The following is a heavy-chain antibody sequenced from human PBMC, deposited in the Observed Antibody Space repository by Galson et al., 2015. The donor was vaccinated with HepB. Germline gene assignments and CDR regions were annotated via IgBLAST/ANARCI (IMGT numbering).Heavy chain of an antibody. V-gene: IGHV4-61*02. CDR1: GGSISSGSYY. J-gene: IGHJ4*02. CDR3: AREKAAAEDALDY. D-gene: IGHD6-25*01. Sequence: TLSLTCTVSGGSISSGSYYWSWIRQPAGKGLEWIARIYTSGSTNYNRSLKSRVTLSEDTSKNQFSLKLRSVTAADTAVYYCAREKAAAEDALDYWGQGTLVTVSS. CDR2: IYTSGST.